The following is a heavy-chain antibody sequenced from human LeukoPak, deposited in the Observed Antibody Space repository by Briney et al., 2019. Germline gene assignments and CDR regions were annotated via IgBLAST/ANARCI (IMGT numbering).Heavy chain of an antibody. V-gene: IGHV4-34*01. CDR1: GGSFSGYY. Sequence: SETLSLTCAVYGGSFSGYYWSWIRQPPGKGLEWIGEINHSGSTNYNPSLKSRGTISVDTSKKQFFLQQNSVPPDDEAVYYCARVTYSSSSGWFDPWGQGTLVTVSS. CDR2: INHSGST. D-gene: IGHD6-6*01. J-gene: IGHJ5*02. CDR3: ARVTYSSSSGWFDP.